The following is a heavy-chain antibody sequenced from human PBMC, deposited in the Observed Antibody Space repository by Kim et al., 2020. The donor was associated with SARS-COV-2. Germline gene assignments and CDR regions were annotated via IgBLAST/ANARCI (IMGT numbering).Heavy chain of an antibody. CDR1: GGSISSIGYY. D-gene: IGHD1-20*01. V-gene: IGHV4-39*01. J-gene: IGHJ4*02. CDR3: ARLRLTGTLDF. Sequence: SETLSLTCTVSGGSISSIGYYWGWIRQPPGKGLEWIGSIYFSGSTYYNPSLKSRVTISVDTSKNQFSLKLTSVTAADTAVYYCARLRLTGTLDFWGQGTLVTVSS. CDR2: IYFSGST.